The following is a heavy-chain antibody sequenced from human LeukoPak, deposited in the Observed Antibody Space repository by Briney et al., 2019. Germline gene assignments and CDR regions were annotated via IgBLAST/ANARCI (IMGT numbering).Heavy chain of an antibody. V-gene: IGHV3-64*05. CDR2: ISGDGAST. CDR1: GFTFSSNV. D-gene: IGHD2-15*01. CDR3: VFQVQGVVE. J-gene: IGHJ4*02. Sequence: GGSLRLSCSASGFTFSSNVMHWVRQAPGKGLEYVSGISGDGASTYYADSVKGRFTISRDNSKNTLYVQMTSLRAEDTAVYYCVFQVQGVVEWGQGTLVTVSS.